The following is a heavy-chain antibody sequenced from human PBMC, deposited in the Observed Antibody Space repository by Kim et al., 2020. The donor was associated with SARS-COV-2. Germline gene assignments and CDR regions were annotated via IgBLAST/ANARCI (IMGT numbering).Heavy chain of an antibody. CDR2: IYYSGST. CDR1: GGSISSYY. D-gene: IGHD3-10*01. Sequence: SETLSLTCTVSGGSISSYYWSWIRQPPGKGLEWIGYIYYSGSTNYNPSLKSRVTISVDTSKNQFSLKLSSVTAADTAVYYCARDRSITMVRGVYYYYGMEVWGQGTTVTVSS. CDR3: ARDRSITMVRGVYYYYGMEV. J-gene: IGHJ6*02. V-gene: IGHV4-59*01.